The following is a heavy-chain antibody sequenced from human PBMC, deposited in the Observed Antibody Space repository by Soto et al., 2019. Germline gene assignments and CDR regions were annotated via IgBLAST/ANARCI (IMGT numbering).Heavy chain of an antibody. V-gene: IGHV4-59*13. CDR2: IYYSGNT. CDR1: GDSMSPFY. Sequence: QVPLQESGPGLVKPSETLSLTCTVSGDSMSPFYWNWIRQSPGKGLEWIGYIYYSGNTNYNPSLKSRVAISVDTSKNQFYLKLSSVTAADTAVYYCARGVYDYWSGYSAGSGLDVWGQGTTVTVSS. CDR3: ARGVYDYWSGYSAGSGLDV. D-gene: IGHD3-3*01. J-gene: IGHJ6*02.